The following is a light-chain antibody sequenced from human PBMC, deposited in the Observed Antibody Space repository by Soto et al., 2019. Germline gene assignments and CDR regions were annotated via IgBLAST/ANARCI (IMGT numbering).Light chain of an antibody. J-gene: IGKJ1*01. V-gene: IGKV3-15*01. CDR1: QSVGRN. CDR3: QQYGSSGT. CDR2: EAS. Sequence: EIVMTQSPATFSVSPGEGATLSCRASQSVGRNLAWYQQKPGQAPRLLIYEASTRATGLPARFSGSGSGTDFTLTISRLEPEDFAVYYCQQYGSSGTFGQGTKVDIK.